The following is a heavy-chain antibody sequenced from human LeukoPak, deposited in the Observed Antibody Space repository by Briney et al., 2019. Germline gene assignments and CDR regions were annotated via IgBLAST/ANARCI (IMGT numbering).Heavy chain of an antibody. Sequence: PSETLSLTCTVSGGSISSSSYYWGWIRQPPGRGLEWIGSIYYSGSTYYNPSLKSRVTISVDTSKSQFSLKLSSVTAADTAVYYCARHAIPYCSSTSRYLEDYYYYYMDVWGKGTTVTVSS. D-gene: IGHD2-2*01. CDR1: GGSISSSSYY. V-gene: IGHV4-39*01. CDR2: IYYSGST. J-gene: IGHJ6*03. CDR3: ARHAIPYCSSTSRYLEDYYYYYMDV.